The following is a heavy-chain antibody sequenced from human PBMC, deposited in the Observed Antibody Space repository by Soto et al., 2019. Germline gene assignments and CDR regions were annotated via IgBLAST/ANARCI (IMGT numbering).Heavy chain of an antibody. CDR1: GGSISSNSYY. J-gene: IGHJ4*02. CDR2: MYYSGAT. D-gene: IGHD3-16*01. Sequence: QLQLQESGPGLVKPSETLSLACTVSGGSISSNSYYWDWIRQPPGKGLEWIGSMYYSGATYHNPSLQSRVTISVDTSKNQFALDLSSVTAADTAVYYCARHAAYDAVWVKSDGSDYWGQGTLVTVSS. V-gene: IGHV4-39*01. CDR3: ARHAAYDAVWVKSDGSDY.